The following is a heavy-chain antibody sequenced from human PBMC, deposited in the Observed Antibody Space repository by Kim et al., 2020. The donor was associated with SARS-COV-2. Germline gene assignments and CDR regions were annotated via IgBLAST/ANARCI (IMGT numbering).Heavy chain of an antibody. Sequence: SETLSLTCAVYGGSFSGYYWSWIRQPPGKGLEWIGEINHSGSTNYNPSLKSRVTISVDTSKNQFSLKLSSVTAADTAVYYCARGGRDYGDYVRSVWFDP. CDR2: INHSGST. D-gene: IGHD4-17*01. CDR1: GGSFSGYY. CDR3: ARGGRDYGDYVRSVWFDP. J-gene: IGHJ5*02. V-gene: IGHV4-34*01.